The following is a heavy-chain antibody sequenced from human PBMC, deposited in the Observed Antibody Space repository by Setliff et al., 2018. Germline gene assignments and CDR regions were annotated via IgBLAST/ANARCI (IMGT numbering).Heavy chain of an antibody. V-gene: IGHV4-4*07. CDR2: IYIGGSA. J-gene: IGHJ3*02. CDR1: GGSISSYY. Sequence: SETLSLTCTVSGGSISSYYWSWIRQPAGKGLEWIGHIYIGGSANYNPSLKSRVTMSIDTSKNQFSLKLNSVTAADTAVYYCARASVEGSSGWELLQAFDIWGQGTMVTVSS. D-gene: IGHD1-26*01. CDR3: ARASVEGSSGWELLQAFDI.